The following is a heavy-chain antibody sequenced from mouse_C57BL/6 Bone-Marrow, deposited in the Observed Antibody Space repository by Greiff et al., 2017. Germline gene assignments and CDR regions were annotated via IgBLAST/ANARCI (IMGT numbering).Heavy chain of an antibody. D-gene: IGHD4-1*01. Sequence: VQLQQSGPGLAKPSQTLSLTCSVTGYSITSDYWNWIQKFPGNKLEYMGYISYSGSTYYNPSLKNRISITRDTSKNQYYLQLNSVTTEDTATYYCARVPLTGKWYFDVWGTGTTVTVSS. CDR2: ISYSGST. CDR1: GYSITSDY. CDR3: ARVPLTGKWYFDV. V-gene: IGHV3-8*01. J-gene: IGHJ1*03.